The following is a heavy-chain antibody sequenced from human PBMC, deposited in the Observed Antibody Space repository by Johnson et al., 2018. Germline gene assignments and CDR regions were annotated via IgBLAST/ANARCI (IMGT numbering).Heavy chain of an antibody. V-gene: IGHV3-7*01. D-gene: IGHD3-3*01. CDR2: MNQDGSVT. CDR3: ARDPFFGAYDI. CDR1: GFTFSDSW. Sequence: EVQLLETGGALVQXGESXRLXCAASGFTFSDSWMSWVRQAPGRGLELVSNMNQDGSVTTYVDSVKGRFPISRANAKNSLYLEMNSLRAEDTAVYYCARDPFFGAYDIWGQGTMVAVSS. J-gene: IGHJ3*02.